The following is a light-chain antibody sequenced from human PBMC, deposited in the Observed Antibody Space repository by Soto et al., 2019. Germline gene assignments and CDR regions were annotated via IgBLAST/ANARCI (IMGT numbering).Light chain of an antibody. J-gene: IGKJ1*01. V-gene: IGKV3-20*01. CDR2: GAS. CDR3: QQYVSSPWA. Sequence: EIVLAQSPGTLSLSPGESATRSCRASQSVSSSFLAWYQQKDGQAPRXXIYGASRRATGIPDRFSGSGAGTDLTLTISRLEPEDFAVYDGQQYVSSPWAFGQGTKVDIK. CDR1: QSVSSSF.